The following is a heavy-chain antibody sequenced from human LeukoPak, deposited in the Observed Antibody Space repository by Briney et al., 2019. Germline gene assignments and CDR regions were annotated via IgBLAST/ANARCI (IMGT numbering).Heavy chain of an antibody. CDR1: GFTFRSYG. V-gene: IGHV3-33*01. J-gene: IGHJ4*02. D-gene: IGHD2-2*01. CDR2: IWYDGSNK. Sequence: GGSLRLSCAASGFTFRSYGMHWVRQAPGKGLEWVAIIWYDGSNKYYADSVKGRITISRDNSKNTLYLQMNSLRAEDAAVYYCARPPHYCSSTSCLYYFDYWGQGTLVTVSS. CDR3: ARPPHYCSSTSCLYYFDY.